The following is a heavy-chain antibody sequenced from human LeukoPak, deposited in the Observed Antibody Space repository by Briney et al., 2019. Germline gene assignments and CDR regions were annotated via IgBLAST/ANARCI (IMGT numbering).Heavy chain of an antibody. CDR1: GYTLTELS. J-gene: IGHJ4*02. D-gene: IGHD3-10*01. V-gene: IGHV1-24*01. CDR3: ATLEITMVRGVIIISGFDY. CDR2: FDPEDGEA. Sequence: GASVKVSCKVSGYTLTELSMHWVRQAPGKGLEWMGGFDPEDGEAIYAQKFQGRVTMTEDTSTDTAYMELSSQRSEDTAVYYCATLEITMVRGVIIISGFDYWGQGTLVTVSS.